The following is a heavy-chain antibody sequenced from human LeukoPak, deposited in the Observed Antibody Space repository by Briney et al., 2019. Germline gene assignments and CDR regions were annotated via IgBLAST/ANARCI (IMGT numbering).Heavy chain of an antibody. CDR2: INPSSGGT. CDR3: ARDDNSGYYSGP. D-gene: IGHD3-22*01. Sequence: ASVKVSCKASGYTFTSYYIHWVRQAPGQGLEWMGRINPSSGGTNYAQKFQGRVTMTRDTSITTAYMELSRLRSDDTAVYYCARDDNSGYYSGPWGQGTLVTVSS. CDR1: GYTFTSYY. J-gene: IGHJ5*02. V-gene: IGHV1-2*06.